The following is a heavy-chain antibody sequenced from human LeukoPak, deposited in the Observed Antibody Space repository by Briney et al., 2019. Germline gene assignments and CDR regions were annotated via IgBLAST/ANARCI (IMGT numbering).Heavy chain of an antibody. J-gene: IGHJ4*02. CDR1: GFTFSSYG. D-gene: IGHD2-15*01. Sequence: PGRSLRLSCAASGFTFSSYGMHWVRQAPGKGLQWVAVIWYDGRNKYYADSVKGRFTISRDNSKNTLYLQMNSLRAEDTAVNYCARERCSGGNCYYFDYWGQGTLVTVSS. CDR3: ARERCSGGNCYYFDY. CDR2: IWYDGRNK. V-gene: IGHV3-33*01.